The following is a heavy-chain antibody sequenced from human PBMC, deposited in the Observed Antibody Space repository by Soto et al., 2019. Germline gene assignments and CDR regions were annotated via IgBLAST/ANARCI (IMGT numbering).Heavy chain of an antibody. CDR3: ARDRYCSGGSCYDHWFDP. D-gene: IGHD2-15*01. V-gene: IGHV3-74*01. CDR1: GFTFSSYW. J-gene: IGHJ5*02. CDR2: INSDGSST. Sequence: GGSLRLSCAASGFTFSSYWMHWVRQAPGKGLVWVSRINSDGSSTSYADSVKGRFTISRDNAKNTLYLQMNSLRAEDTAVYYCARDRYCSGGSCYDHWFDPWGQGTLVTVSS.